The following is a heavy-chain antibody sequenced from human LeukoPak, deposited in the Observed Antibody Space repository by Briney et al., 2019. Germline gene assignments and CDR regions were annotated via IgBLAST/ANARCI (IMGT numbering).Heavy chain of an antibody. J-gene: IGHJ4*02. V-gene: IGHV3-21*01. CDR1: GFTSSSYS. CDR3: ARDRDSSGWYGGDY. Sequence: PRRTLRLSRAPSGFTSSSYSMNCVRQTPGKGLWCVSSINSGSTYVFYADSVKGRFTISRDNAKNSLYLQMNSLRAEDTAVYYCARDRDSSGWYGGDYWGQGTLVTVSS. D-gene: IGHD6-19*01. CDR2: INSGSTYV.